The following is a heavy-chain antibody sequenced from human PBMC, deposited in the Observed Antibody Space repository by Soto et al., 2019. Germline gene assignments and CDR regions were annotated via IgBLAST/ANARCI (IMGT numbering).Heavy chain of an antibody. Sequence: GGSLRLSCAASRFTFSGYVMSWVRQAPGKGLEWVSAISGSGADTYYADSVKGRFTISRDNSKNTVYLQMNSLRAEDTAVYYCAKRRGEGYFDYWGQGTPVTVSS. V-gene: IGHV3-23*01. CDR3: AKRRGEGYFDY. CDR1: RFTFSGYV. CDR2: ISGSGADT. J-gene: IGHJ4*02. D-gene: IGHD3-16*01.